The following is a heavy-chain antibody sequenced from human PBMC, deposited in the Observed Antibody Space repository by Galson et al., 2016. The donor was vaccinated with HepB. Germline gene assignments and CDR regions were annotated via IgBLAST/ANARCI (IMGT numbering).Heavy chain of an antibody. D-gene: IGHD6-13*01. CDR3: VAAPEGGRYFHH. CDR2: ISGSGVTT. V-gene: IGHV3-23*01. CDR1: AFTRHA. J-gene: IGHJ1*01. Sequence: SLRLSCAASAFTRHAMSWVRQAPGTGLEWVSEISGSGVTTYYADSVKGRFTISRDNSKNTVSLQMSSLRVEDTAVYHCVAAPEGGRYFHHWGQGTLVTVSS.